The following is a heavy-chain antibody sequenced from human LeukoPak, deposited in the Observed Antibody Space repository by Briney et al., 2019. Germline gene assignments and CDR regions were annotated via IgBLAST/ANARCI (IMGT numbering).Heavy chain of an antibody. CDR3: ASSTRFGVVPD. CDR2: IYHSGST. CDR1: GGSISSGGYY. J-gene: IGHJ4*02. Sequence: SQTLSLTCTVSGGSISSGGYYWSWIRQPPGKGLEWIGYIYHSGSTYYNPSLKSRVTISVDRSKNRFSLKLSSVTAADTAVYYCASSTRFGVVPDWGQGTLVTVSS. D-gene: IGHD3-3*01. V-gene: IGHV4-30-2*01.